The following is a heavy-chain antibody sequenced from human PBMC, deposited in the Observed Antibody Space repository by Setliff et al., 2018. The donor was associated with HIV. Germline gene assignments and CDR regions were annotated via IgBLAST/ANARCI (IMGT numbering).Heavy chain of an antibody. CDR3: ARGRRSAIFGVASVGPPI. V-gene: IGHV3-48*03. D-gene: IGHD3-3*01. J-gene: IGHJ1*01. CDR1: GFIFSSYE. Sequence: GGSLRLSCAASGFIFSSYEMNWVRQAPGKGLEWISYISETGSAIYYADSVKGRVTISRDNAKNSLFLQMSSLRVEDTAMYYCARGRRSAIFGVASVGPPIWGQGTPVTVSS. CDR2: ISETGSAI.